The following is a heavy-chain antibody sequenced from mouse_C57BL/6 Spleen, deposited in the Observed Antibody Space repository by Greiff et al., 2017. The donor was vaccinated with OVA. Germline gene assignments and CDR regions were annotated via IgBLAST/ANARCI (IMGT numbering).Heavy chain of an antibody. CDR1: GFSLTSYG. V-gene: IGHV2-6*01. J-gene: IGHJ3*01. CDR2: IWGVGST. Sequence: QVQLQQSGPGLVAPSQSLSITCTVSGFSLTSYGVDWVRQSPGKGLEWLGVIWGVGSTNYNSALKSRLSISKDNSKSQVFLKMNSLQTDDTAMYYCASGRSVAGTWFAYWGQGTLVTVSA. CDR3: ASGRSVAGTWFAY.